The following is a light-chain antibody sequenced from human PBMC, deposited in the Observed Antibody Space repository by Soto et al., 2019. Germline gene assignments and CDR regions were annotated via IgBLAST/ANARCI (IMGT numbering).Light chain of an antibody. CDR2: EVS. CDR1: STDVDDYYL. V-gene: IGLV2-14*01. CDR3: GSYTNKTYV. J-gene: IGLJ1*01. Sequence: QSVLAQPASVSGSPGQSITISCTAASTDVDDYYLVSWYQHHPGKAPKLIIYEVSNRPSGVSHRFSASMSGNTASLTISGLQAEDEADYYCGSYTNKTYVFGTGTTVTVL.